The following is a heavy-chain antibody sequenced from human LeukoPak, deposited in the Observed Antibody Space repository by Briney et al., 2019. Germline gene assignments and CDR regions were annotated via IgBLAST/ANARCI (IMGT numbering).Heavy chain of an antibody. D-gene: IGHD6-19*01. CDR3: ARDLRYSSGWSASGMDV. CDR1: GYTFTYYY. Sequence: ASVRVSCKASGYTFTYYYIHWVRQAPGHGLEWMGIINPSGGSTSYAQKFQGRVTLTRDMSTSPVYMDLRSLRSDDTAVYYCARDLRYSSGWSASGMDVWGKGTTVTISS. CDR2: INPSGGST. J-gene: IGHJ6*03. V-gene: IGHV1-46*01.